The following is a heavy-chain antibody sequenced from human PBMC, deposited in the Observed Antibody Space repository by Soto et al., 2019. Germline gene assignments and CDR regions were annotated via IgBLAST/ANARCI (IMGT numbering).Heavy chain of an antibody. J-gene: IGHJ6*02. D-gene: IGHD1-7*01. V-gene: IGHV1-69*12. CDR2: IIPIFGTA. Sequence: QVQLVQSGAEVKKPGSSVKVSCKASGGTFSSYAISWVRQAPGQGLEWMGGIIPIFGTANYAQKFQGRVTITADESTSTAYIELSRLRSEDTAVYYCAGPPELTRIYYYYGMAVWGQGTTVTVSS. CDR3: AGPPELTRIYYYYGMAV. CDR1: GGTFSSYA.